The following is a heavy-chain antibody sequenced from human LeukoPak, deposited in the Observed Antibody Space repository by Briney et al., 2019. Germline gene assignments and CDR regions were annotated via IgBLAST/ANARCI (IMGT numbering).Heavy chain of an antibody. Sequence: PGGSLRLSCAASGFTFRNYAIYWVRQAPGKGLDRGAGISGSGGDTYFADSVKGRFTISRDHSKNTVFLQMDSLRAEDTAVYYCAKTTAGNSSGRYPGWPVDYWGQGTLVTVSS. V-gene: IGHV3-23*01. D-gene: IGHD6-19*01. CDR3: AKTTAGNSSGRYPGWPVDY. CDR2: ISGSGGDT. CDR1: GFTFRNYA. J-gene: IGHJ4*02.